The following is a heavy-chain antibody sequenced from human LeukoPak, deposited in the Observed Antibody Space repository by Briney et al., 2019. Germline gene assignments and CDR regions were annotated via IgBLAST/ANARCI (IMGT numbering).Heavy chain of an antibody. Sequence: GGSLRLSCAASGFHFSSYAMSWVRQSPGKGLEWVSAISGIGSGGSTHYAASVKGRVTISRVNSDNILYLQMDSLRAEDTAVYYCAKGRGTTVTSAANYWGQGTLVTVSS. CDR2: ISGIGSGGST. J-gene: IGHJ4*02. CDR3: AKGRGTTVTSAANY. D-gene: IGHD4-17*01. CDR1: GFHFSSYA. V-gene: IGHV3-23*01.